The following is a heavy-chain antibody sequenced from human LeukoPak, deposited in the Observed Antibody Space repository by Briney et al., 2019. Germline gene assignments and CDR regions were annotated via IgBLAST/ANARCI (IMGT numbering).Heavy chain of an antibody. Sequence: GGSLRLSCAASGFTFSSYGMSWVRQAPGKGLEWVSAISGSGGSTYYADSVKGRFTISRDNSNNTLYLQMNSLRAEDTAVYYCAKDRLAYSYAQPFDYWGQGTLVTVSS. J-gene: IGHJ4*02. V-gene: IGHV3-23*01. CDR1: GFTFSSYG. CDR3: AKDRLAYSYAQPFDY. D-gene: IGHD5-18*01. CDR2: ISGSGGST.